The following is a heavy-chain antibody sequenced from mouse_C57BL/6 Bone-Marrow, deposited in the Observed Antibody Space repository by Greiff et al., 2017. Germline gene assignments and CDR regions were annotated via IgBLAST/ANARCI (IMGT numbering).Heavy chain of an antibody. D-gene: IGHD1-1*02. Sequence: QVQLQQPGAELVKPGASVKLSCKASGYTFTSYWMPWVKQRPGQGLEWIGEIDPSDSYTNYNQKFKGKATLTVDTSSSTAYMQLSSLTSEDSAVYYCARNYPAWFAYWGQGTLVTVSA. CDR2: IDPSDSYT. CDR3: ARNYPAWFAY. V-gene: IGHV1-50*01. J-gene: IGHJ3*01. CDR1: GYTFTSYW.